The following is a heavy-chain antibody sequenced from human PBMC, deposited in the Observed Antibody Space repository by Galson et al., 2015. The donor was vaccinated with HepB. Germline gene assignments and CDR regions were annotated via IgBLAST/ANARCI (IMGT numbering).Heavy chain of an antibody. CDR1: GFSFRTYA. Sequence: SLRLSCAASGFSFRTYAMKRVRQTPGKGLEWVSSIGASDGNTYYGDSVRGRFSISRDNFKNTMSLQMNSLRAEDTALYYCVAAPSGSHYVRDYWGQGTLFAVSS. J-gene: IGHJ4*02. CDR3: VAAPSGSHYVRDY. CDR2: IGASDGNT. D-gene: IGHD1-26*01. V-gene: IGHV3-23*01.